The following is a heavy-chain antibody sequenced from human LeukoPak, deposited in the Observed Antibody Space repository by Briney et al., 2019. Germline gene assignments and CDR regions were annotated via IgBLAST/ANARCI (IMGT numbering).Heavy chain of an antibody. Sequence: ASVKVSCKVSGYTLTELSMHWVRQAPGKGLEWMGGFDPEDGETIYAQKFQGRVTMTEDTSTDTAYMELSSLGSEDTAVYYCATDQRGYSSSSEYFQHWGQGTLVTVSS. CDR1: GYTLTELS. V-gene: IGHV1-24*01. CDR3: ATDQRGYSSSSEYFQH. CDR2: FDPEDGET. J-gene: IGHJ1*01. D-gene: IGHD6-6*01.